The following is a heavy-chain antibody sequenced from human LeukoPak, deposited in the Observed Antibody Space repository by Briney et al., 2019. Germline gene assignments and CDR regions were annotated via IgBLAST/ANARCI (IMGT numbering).Heavy chain of an antibody. Sequence: PGGSLRLSCAASGFTFSNAWMSWVRQAPGKGLEWVGNIKEDGTERHYVNSVRGRFTISRDNANNSLYLQMDSLRAEDTAVYYCARPRGPSDAFDIWGQGTMVTVSS. J-gene: IGHJ3*02. CDR2: IKEDGTER. V-gene: IGHV3-7*01. D-gene: IGHD3-16*01. CDR3: ARPRGPSDAFDI. CDR1: GFTFSNAW.